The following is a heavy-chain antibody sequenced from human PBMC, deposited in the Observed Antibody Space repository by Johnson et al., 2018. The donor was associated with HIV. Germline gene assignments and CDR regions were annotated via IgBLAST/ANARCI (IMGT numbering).Heavy chain of an antibody. CDR1: GFTFDDYA. D-gene: IGHD4-23*01. V-gene: IGHV3-9*01. CDR2: ISWNSGSI. J-gene: IGHJ3*02. CDR3: AKDMSRVVTPWAVSFDI. Sequence: VQLVESGGGFVQPGGSLRLSCAASGFTFDDYAMHWVRQRPGKGLEWVSGISWNSGSIGYAASVRGRFTISRDNAKNSLYLQMDSLRAEDTAVYYCAKDMSRVVTPWAVSFDIWGQGTMVTVSS.